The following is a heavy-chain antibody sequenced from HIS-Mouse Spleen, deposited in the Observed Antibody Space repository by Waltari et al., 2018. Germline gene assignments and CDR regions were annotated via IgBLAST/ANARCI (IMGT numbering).Heavy chain of an antibody. D-gene: IGHD4-17*01. CDR2: INHRGRT. CDR1: GGSFSGYY. J-gene: IGHJ4*02. V-gene: IGHV4-34*01. CDR3: ARGRSPATVTIGYYFDY. Sequence: QVQLQQWGAGLLKPSETLSLTCAVYGGSFSGYYWSWIRQPPGKGLEWIGEINHRGRTNANPALKSRVTISVDTSKNQFSLKLSSVTAADTAVYYCARGRSPATVTIGYYFDYWGQGTLVTVSS.